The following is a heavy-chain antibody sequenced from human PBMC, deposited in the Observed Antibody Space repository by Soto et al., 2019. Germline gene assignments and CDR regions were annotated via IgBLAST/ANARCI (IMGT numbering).Heavy chain of an antibody. CDR2: ISYDGSNK. Sequence: PGGSLRLSCAASGFTFSSYGMHWVRQAPGKGLEWVAVISYDGSNKYYADSVKGRFTISRDNSKNTLYLQMNSLGAEDTAVYYCAKDPRSGLAAAGPMSSWGQGTLVTVSS. CDR1: GFTFSSYG. J-gene: IGHJ5*02. D-gene: IGHD6-13*01. V-gene: IGHV3-30*18. CDR3: AKDPRSGLAAAGPMSS.